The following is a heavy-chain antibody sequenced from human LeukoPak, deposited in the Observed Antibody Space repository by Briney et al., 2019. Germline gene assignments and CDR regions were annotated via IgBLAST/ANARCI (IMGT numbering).Heavy chain of an antibody. D-gene: IGHD5-24*01. CDR3: AKSGDVEMASKDAHFDY. J-gene: IGHJ4*02. Sequence: PGGSLRLSCAASGFTFSSYWMSWVRQAPGKGLEWVANIKQDGSEKYYVDSVKGRFTISRDNSKNTLYLEMNSLRAEDTAVYYCAKSGDVEMASKDAHFDYWGQGTLVIVSS. V-gene: IGHV3-7*01. CDR2: IKQDGSEK. CDR1: GFTFSSYW.